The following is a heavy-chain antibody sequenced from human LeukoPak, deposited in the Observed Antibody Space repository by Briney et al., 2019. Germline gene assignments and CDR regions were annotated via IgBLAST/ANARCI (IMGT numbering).Heavy chain of an antibody. J-gene: IGHJ3*02. CDR3: AKYRGLHPGLNAFDM. CDR1: GFTFTSYA. D-gene: IGHD1-26*01. Sequence: GGSLRLSCAASGFTFTSYAMSWVRQAPGKGLEWVSGISGSGDNTFYADSVKGRFTISRDNSKNTVYLLMNSVRAEDTAVYYCAKYRGLHPGLNAFDMWGQGTTVTVIS. V-gene: IGHV3-23*01. CDR2: ISGSGDNT.